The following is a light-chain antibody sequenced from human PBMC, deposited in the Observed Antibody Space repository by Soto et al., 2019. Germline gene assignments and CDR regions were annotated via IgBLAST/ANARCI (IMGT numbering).Light chain of an antibody. J-gene: IGKJ1*01. CDR3: QQSSVTPPT. CDR1: QSIISS. Sequence: DIQMTQSPSSLSASAGDRVTITCRASQSIISSLNWYQQRPGKAPKPLIYAASSFQSGVPSRFSGSGSGTDFTLTISNLQPDDFATYYCQQSSVTPPTFGLGTKVDIK. V-gene: IGKV1-39*01. CDR2: AAS.